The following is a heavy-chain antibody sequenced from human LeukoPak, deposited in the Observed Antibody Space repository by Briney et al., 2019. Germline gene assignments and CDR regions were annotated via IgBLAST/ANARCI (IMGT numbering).Heavy chain of an antibody. D-gene: IGHD1-14*01. V-gene: IGHV1-69*13. CDR2: IIPIFGTA. CDR3: ATTRLMAEPIGYYYYYGMDV. J-gene: IGHJ6*04. CDR1: GGTFSSYA. Sequence: GASVKVSCKASGGTFSSYAISWVRQAPGQGLEWMGGIIPIFGTANYAQKFQGRVTITADESTSTAYMELSSLRSEDTAVYYCATTRLMAEPIGYYYYYGMDVWGKGTTVTVSS.